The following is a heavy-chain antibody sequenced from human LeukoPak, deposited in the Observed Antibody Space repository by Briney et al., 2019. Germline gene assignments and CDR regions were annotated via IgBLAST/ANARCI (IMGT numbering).Heavy chain of an antibody. J-gene: IGHJ6*02. Sequence: GGSLRLSCAASGFTVSSNYMSWVRQAPGKGLEWVSVIYSGGSTYYADSVKGRFTISRDNSKNTLYLQMNSLRAEDTAVYYCARGSGWYYYGMDVWGQGTTVTVSS. CDR1: GFTVSSNY. CDR2: IYSGGST. V-gene: IGHV3-53*01. CDR3: ARGSGWYYYGMDV. D-gene: IGHD6-19*01.